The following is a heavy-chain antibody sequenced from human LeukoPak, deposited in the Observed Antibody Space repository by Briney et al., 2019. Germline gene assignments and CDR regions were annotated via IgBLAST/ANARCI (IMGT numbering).Heavy chain of an antibody. V-gene: IGHV4-31*03. Sequence: SETLSLTCTVSGGSISSGGYYWSWLRQHPGPGLEWLGYIYYSGSTYYNPSLKSRVTISVDTSKNQFSLKLSSVTAADTAVYYCATSYSSSSDGNWFDPWGQGTLVTVSS. CDR2: IYYSGST. D-gene: IGHD6-6*01. J-gene: IGHJ5*02. CDR3: ATSYSSSSDGNWFDP. CDR1: GGSISSGGYY.